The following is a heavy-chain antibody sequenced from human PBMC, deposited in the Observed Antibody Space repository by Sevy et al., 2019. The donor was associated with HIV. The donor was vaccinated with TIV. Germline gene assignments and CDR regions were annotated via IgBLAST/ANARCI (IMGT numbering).Heavy chain of an antibody. V-gene: IGHV3-23*01. J-gene: IGHJ4*02. D-gene: IGHD2-8*01. CDR1: GFTYSTYA. Sequence: GGSLRLSCVASGFTYSTYAMSWVRQSPGKGLEWVSIVSASGSVTFYADSVKGRFTISRDNSKDTLYLQMNSLRVDDTAVYYCAKGAMGTSNKSYFSDYWCQGTLVTVSS. CDR2: VSASGSVT. CDR3: AKGAMGTSNKSYFSDY.